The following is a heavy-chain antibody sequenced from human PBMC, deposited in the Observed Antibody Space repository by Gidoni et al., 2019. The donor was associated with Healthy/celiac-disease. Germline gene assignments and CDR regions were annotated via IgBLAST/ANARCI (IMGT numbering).Heavy chain of an antibody. Sequence: QVQLVESGGGVVQPGRSLRLSCAASGFTFSSYGMHWVRQAPGKGLEWVAVISYDGSNKYYADSVKGRFTISRDNSKNTLYLQMNSLRAEDTAVYYCAKDRGSSRGGRYYYSG. CDR3: AKDRGSSRGGRYYYSG. CDR1: GFTFSSYG. V-gene: IGHV3-30*18. CDR2: ISYDGSNK. J-gene: IGHJ6*01. D-gene: IGHD3-10*01.